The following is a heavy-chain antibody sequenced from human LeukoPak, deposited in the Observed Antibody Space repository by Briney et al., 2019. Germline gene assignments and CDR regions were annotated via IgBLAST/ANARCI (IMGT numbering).Heavy chain of an antibody. CDR2: MQSTGNS. J-gene: IGHJ4*02. CDR1: GDSISTYH. Sequence: PSETLSLTCSVSGDSISTYHWNWIRKPPGKGLEWIGYMQSTGNSNYNPSLKNRVNIFVDMSKHQFVLNLRSVTAADTAVYYCARDKRHSYGRYFDPWGQGMLVTVSS. D-gene: IGHD5-18*01. V-gene: IGHV4-59*01. CDR3: ARDKRHSYGRYFDP.